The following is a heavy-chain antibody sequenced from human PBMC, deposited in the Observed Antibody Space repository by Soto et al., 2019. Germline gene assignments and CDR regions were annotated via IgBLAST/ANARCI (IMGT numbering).Heavy chain of an antibody. J-gene: IGHJ5*02. V-gene: IGHV1-46*01. CDR1: GYTLTSDY. CDR3: AKDAIAKDGIWLMDS. D-gene: IGHD3-16*01. CDR2: INPSGGST. Sequence: ASVKVSCKASGYTLTSDYMHWVRHAPGQGLEWMGIINPSGGSTSYPQKFQGRVTMTRDTSANTVYLQMGSLRAEDTAVYYCAKDAIAKDGIWLMDSWGQGTVVTVSS.